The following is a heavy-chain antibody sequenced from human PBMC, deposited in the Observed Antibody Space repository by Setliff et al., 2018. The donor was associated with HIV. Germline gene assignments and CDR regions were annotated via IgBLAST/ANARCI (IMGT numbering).Heavy chain of an antibody. Sequence: SETLSLTCAVYGGSFSTYYWSWIRQSPGKRLEWLGEVNHSGGTNYNPSLKRRLIISSDASKNQFSLRLKSVAAADTAVYFCARRILRSAFDFWGHGTLVTVSS. J-gene: IGHJ4*01. CDR2: VNHSGGT. CDR1: GGSFSTYY. V-gene: IGHV4-34*01. D-gene: IGHD2-15*01. CDR3: ARRILRSAFDF.